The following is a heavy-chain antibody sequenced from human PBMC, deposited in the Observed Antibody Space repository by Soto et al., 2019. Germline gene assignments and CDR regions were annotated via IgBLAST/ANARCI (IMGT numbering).Heavy chain of an antibody. J-gene: IGHJ4*02. CDR2: FDPEDGET. CDR3: ATTIHVDTAMPPDY. D-gene: IGHD5-18*01. CDR1: GYTLTQLS. V-gene: IGHV1-24*01. Sequence: QVQLVQSGAEVKKPGASVKVSCKVSGYTLTQLSMQWVRQAPGKGLEWMGGFDPEDGETIYAQKFQGRVTMTEDTSTDTAYMELSSLRSEDTAVYYCATTIHVDTAMPPDYWGQGTLVTVSS.